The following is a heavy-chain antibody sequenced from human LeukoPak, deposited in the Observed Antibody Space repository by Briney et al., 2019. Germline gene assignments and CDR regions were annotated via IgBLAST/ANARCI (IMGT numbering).Heavy chain of an antibody. V-gene: IGHV3-13*01. J-gene: IGHJ4*02. CDR3: VALGDRIY. CDR2: ISAAGGT. CDR1: GFTFSSYD. D-gene: IGHD2-21*02. Sequence: PGGSLRLSCAASGFTFSSYDMHWVRQATGKGLEWVSAISAAGGTYYLDSVKGRFTISRENAKNSLYLQMNSLRAGDTAVYYCVALGDRIYWGQGTLVTVSS.